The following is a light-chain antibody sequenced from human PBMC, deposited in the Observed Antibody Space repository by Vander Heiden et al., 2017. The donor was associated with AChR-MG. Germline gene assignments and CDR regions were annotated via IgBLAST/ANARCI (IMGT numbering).Light chain of an antibody. CDR1: QSVSSSY. V-gene: IGKV3-20*01. J-gene: IGKJ2*01. CDR3: QQYGSSPPRYT. CDR2: GAS. Sequence: EGVLTQSPGTLSLSPGERATLSCRASQSVSSSYLAWYQQKPGQAPRLLIYGASSRATGIPDRFSGSGSGTDFTLTISRLEPEDFAVYYCQQYGSSPPRYTFGQGTKLEIK.